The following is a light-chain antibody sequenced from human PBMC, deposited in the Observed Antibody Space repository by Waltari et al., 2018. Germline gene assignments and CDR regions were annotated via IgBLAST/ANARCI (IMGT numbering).Light chain of an antibody. Sequence: QSALTQPPSASGSPGQSVTISCTGTSSDVGGYHYVSWYQQHPDKAPKLMIYEVSKRPSGVPDRFAGSKSGNTASRTVSGLQAGDEADYYCSSYAGSNNLVFGGGTKLTVL. CDR1: SSDVGGYHY. CDR2: EVS. CDR3: SSYAGSNNLV. J-gene: IGLJ2*01. V-gene: IGLV2-8*01.